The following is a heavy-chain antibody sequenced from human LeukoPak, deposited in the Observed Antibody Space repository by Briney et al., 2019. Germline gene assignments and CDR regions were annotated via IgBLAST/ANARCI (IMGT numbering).Heavy chain of an antibody. CDR2: IYYSGSA. CDR1: GGSISSYY. V-gene: IGHV4-59*01. J-gene: IGHJ4*02. CDR3: ARRYYYNLGSFPFDF. Sequence: SETLSLTCTVSGGSISSYYWSWIRQPPGKALEWIGHIYYSGSANYNPSLKSRVTISLDTSKNQFSLKLSSVTAADTAMYYCARRYYYNLGSFPFDFWGQGTLVTVSS. D-gene: IGHD3-10*01.